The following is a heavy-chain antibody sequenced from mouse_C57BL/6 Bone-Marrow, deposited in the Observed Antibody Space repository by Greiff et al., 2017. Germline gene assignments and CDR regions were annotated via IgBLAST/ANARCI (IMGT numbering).Heavy chain of an antibody. CDR2: IDPSDSYT. J-gene: IGHJ2*01. Sequence: QVQLQQPGAELVKPGASVKLSCKASGYTFTSYWMQWVKQRPGQGLEWIGEIDPSDSYTNYNQKFKGKATLTVDTSSSTAYMQLSSLTSEDSAVYYCARSGSTGPYYFGYWGRGTTLTVSS. D-gene: IGHD4-1*02. CDR3: ARSGSTGPYYFGY. CDR1: GYTFTSYW. V-gene: IGHV1-50*01.